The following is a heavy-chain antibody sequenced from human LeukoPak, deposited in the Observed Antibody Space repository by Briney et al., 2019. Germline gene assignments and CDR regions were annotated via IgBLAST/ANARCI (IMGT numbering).Heavy chain of an antibody. CDR1: GFTFSGSA. V-gene: IGHV3-23*01. J-gene: IGHJ4*02. CDR2: ITGSGDKT. CDR3: AKDRVTTVTTFFSQFDF. Sequence: PGGSLKLSCAASGFTFSGSAMHWVRQAPGKGLEWVSGITGSGDKTYYTDSLKGRFTISRDNSKNTLFLQISSLRADDTAVYYCAKDRVTTVTTFFSQFDFWGQGTLVTVSS. D-gene: IGHD4-11*01.